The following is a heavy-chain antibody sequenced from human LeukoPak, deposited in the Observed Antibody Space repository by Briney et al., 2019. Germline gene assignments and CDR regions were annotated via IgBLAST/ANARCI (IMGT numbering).Heavy chain of an antibody. V-gene: IGHV4-59*12. CDR2: IYYSGST. J-gene: IGHJ5*02. D-gene: IGHD6-13*01. CDR3: ARVVAAAGNNWFDP. Sequence: EPSETLSLTCTVSGGSISSYYWSWLRQPPGKGLEWIGYIYYSGSTNYNPSLKSRVTISIDTSKNQFSLKLNSVSAADTAVYYCARVVAAAGNNWFDPWGQGPLVTVSS. CDR1: GGSISSYY.